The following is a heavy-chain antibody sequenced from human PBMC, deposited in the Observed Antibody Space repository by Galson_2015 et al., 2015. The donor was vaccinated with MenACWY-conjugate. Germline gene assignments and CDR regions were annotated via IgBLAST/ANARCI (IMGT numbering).Heavy chain of an antibody. Sequence: ALRLSCAASGFTFSTSAMRWVRQAPGKGLEWVSSITDSGGSTYSAASVKGRFSISRDNSKNTLYLQMDSLSAEDTAVYYCARRTYSMDVWGQGTTVTVSS. J-gene: IGHJ6*02. CDR1: GFTFSTSA. V-gene: IGHV3-23*01. CDR3: ARRTYSMDV. D-gene: IGHD2-21*01. CDR2: ITDSGGST.